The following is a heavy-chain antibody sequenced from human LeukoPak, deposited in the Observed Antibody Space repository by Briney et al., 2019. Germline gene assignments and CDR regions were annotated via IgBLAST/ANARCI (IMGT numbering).Heavy chain of an antibody. Sequence: GGTLRLSCAASGITFSSYGMSWFRQAPGKGLEWVGFIRSKAYGGTTEYAASVKGRFTISRDDSKSIAYLQMNSLKTEDTAVYYCIRILLLWFGEFTDAFDIWGQGTMVTVSS. J-gene: IGHJ3*02. CDR3: IRILLLWFGEFTDAFDI. V-gene: IGHV3-49*03. CDR1: GITFSSYG. CDR2: IRSKAYGGTT. D-gene: IGHD3-10*01.